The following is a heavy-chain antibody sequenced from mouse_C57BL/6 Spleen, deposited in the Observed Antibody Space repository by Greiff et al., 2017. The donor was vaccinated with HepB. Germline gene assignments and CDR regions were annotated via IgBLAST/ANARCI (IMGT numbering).Heavy chain of an antibody. CDR3: ARPSLAGTSYWYFDV. V-gene: IGHV5-9*01. Sequence: DVHLVESGGGLVKPGGSLKLSCAASGFTFSSYTMSWVRQTPEKRLEWVATISGGGGNTYYPDSVKGRFTISRDNAKNTLYLQMSSLRSEDTALYYCARPSLAGTSYWYFDVWGTGTTVTVSS. CDR1: GFTFSSYT. J-gene: IGHJ1*03. D-gene: IGHD4-1*01. CDR2: ISGGGGNT.